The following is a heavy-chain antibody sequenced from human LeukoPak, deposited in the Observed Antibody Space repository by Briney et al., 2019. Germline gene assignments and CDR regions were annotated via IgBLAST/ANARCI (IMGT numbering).Heavy chain of an antibody. Sequence: GGSLRLSCTVSGFTVTSNSMSWVRQAPGKGLEWVSFIYSGSTHYSDSVKGRFTISRDNSKNTLYLQRNSLRAEDTAVYYCARRAGAYSHPYDYWGQGTLVTVSS. CDR2: IYSGST. D-gene: IGHD4/OR15-4a*01. CDR1: GFTVTSNS. CDR3: ARRAGAYSHPYDY. V-gene: IGHV3-53*01. J-gene: IGHJ4*02.